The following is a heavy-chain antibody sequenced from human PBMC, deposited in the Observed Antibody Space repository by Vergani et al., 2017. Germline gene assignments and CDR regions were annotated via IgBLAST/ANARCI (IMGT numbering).Heavy chain of an antibody. CDR1: GYSFTSYW. V-gene: IGHV5-51*01. CDR2: IYPGDSDT. J-gene: IGHJ3*02. CDR3: ARHSTYDYDSSGYKGVLDAFDI. D-gene: IGHD3-22*01. Sequence: EVQLVQSGAEVKKPGESLKISCKGSGYSFTSYWIGWVRQMPGKGLEWMGIIYPGDSDTRYSPSFQGQVTISADKSIGTAYLQWSSLKASDTAMYYCARHSTYDYDSSGYKGVLDAFDIWGQGTMVTVSS.